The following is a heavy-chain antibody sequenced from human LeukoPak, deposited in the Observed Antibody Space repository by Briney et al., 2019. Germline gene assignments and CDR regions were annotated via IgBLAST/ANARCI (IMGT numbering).Heavy chain of an antibody. D-gene: IGHD4-17*01. CDR1: GFTFNTYG. Sequence: GGSLRLSCAASGFTFNTYGMSWVRQAPGKGLEWVSGISGSGGATYYADSVKGRFTISRDNSKNTLYLQMNSLRAEDTALYYCAKDYGPLSSYWGQGTLVTVSS. CDR2: ISGSGGAT. J-gene: IGHJ4*02. V-gene: IGHV3-23*01. CDR3: AKDYGPLSSY.